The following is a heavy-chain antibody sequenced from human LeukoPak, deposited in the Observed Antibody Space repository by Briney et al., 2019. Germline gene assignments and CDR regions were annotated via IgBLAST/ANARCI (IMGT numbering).Heavy chain of an antibody. CDR3: ARAQTGRRGGIDY. D-gene: IGHD3-16*01. J-gene: IGHJ4*02. CDR1: GGSFSGYY. V-gene: IGHV4-34*01. CDR2: INHSGST. Sequence: PPETLSLTCAVYGGSFSGYYWSWIRQPPGKGLEWIGEINHSGSTNYNPSLKSRVTISVDTSKNQFSLKLSSVTAADTAVYYCARAQTGRRGGIDYWGQGTLVTVSS.